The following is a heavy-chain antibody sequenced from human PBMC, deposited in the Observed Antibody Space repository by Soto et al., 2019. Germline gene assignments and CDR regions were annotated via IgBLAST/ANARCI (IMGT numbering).Heavy chain of an antibody. CDR3: ARDARIAAKANYFGY. CDR2: ISYDGSNK. J-gene: IGHJ4*02. Sequence: PGGSLRLSCAASGFTFSSYAMHWVRQAPGKGLEWVAVISYDGSNKYYADSVKGRFTISRDNSKNTLYLQMNSLRAEDTAVYYCARDARIAAKANYFGYWGQGTLVTVSS. D-gene: IGHD6-13*01. V-gene: IGHV3-30-3*01. CDR1: GFTFSSYA.